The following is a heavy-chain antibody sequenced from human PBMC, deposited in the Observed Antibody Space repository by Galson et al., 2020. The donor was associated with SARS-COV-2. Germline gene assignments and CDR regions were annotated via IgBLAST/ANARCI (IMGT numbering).Heavy chain of an antibody. CDR3: ARGLVGSAWPYYFDF. D-gene: IGHD2-21*01. V-gene: IGHV5-51*01. Sequence: GESLKISCKGSGYSFTSYWIGWVRQMPGRGLECMGIIYPGDSETRYNPSFQGQVTISADKSISTAYLQLNSLKFSDTSFYYCARGLVGSAWPYYFDFWGQGILVTVSS. J-gene: IGHJ4*02. CDR2: IYPGDSET. CDR1: GYSFTSYW.